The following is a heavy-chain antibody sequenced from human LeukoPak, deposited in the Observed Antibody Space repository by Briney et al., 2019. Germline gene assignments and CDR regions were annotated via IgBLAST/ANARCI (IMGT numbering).Heavy chain of an antibody. J-gene: IGHJ4*02. V-gene: IGHV3-43*02. CDR2: ISGDGVST. Sequence: GGSLRLSCVASGLPIADFAMHWVRQAPGKGLEWVSLISGDGVSTFYADSVKGRFSVSRDNSKNSLSLEMNSLRTEDTAMYYCARESGKFDYWGQGTLVAVSS. CDR3: ARESGKFDY. CDR1: GLPIADFA.